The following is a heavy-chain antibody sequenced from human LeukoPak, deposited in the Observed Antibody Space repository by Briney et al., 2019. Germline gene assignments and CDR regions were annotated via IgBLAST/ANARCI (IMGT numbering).Heavy chain of an antibody. CDR3: ARESGPVTYYDFWSGYSRYYYYGMDV. V-gene: IGHV1-8*01. CDR2: MNPNSGNT. Sequence: GSVKVSCKASGYTFTSYDINWVRQATGQGLEWMGWMNPNSGNTGYAQKFQGRVTMTRNTSISTAYMELSSLRSEDTAVYYCARESGPVTYYDFWSGYSRYYYYGMDVWGQGTTVTVSS. CDR1: GYTFTSYD. D-gene: IGHD3-3*01. J-gene: IGHJ6*02.